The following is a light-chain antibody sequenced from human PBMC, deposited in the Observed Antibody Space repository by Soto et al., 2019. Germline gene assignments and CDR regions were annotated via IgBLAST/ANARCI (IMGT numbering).Light chain of an antibody. CDR2: GAS. CDR1: QTVSSNF. J-gene: IGKJ1*01. CDR3: QQYGTSPEK. Sequence: MVLTHSPDTLSLSPGERATLSCRSSQTVSSNFLAWYQQRPGQAPRLLIYGASSRAAGIPDRFSGSGSGTDFTLTISRLEPEDLAVYYCQQYGTSPEKFGQGTKVDIK. V-gene: IGKV3-20*01.